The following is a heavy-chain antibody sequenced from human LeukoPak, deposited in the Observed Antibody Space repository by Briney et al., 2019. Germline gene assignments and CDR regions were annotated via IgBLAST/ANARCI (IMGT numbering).Heavy chain of an antibody. CDR3: ARRDIVVVVSASDY. V-gene: IGHV3-23*01. CDR2: ITASGDRT. J-gene: IGHJ4*02. CDR1: GFIFGDYV. D-gene: IGHD2-15*01. Sequence: GGSLRLSCAASGFIFGDYVMIWVRQAPGKGLEWVSGITASGDRTFYGDSVRGRFTVSRDNSKNTVYPQMNSLRVDDTAIYYCARRDIVVVVSASDYWGQGTLVTVSP.